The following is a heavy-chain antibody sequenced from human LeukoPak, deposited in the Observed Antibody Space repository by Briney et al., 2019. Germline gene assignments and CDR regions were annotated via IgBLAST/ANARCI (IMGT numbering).Heavy chain of an antibody. Sequence: SETLSLTCAVYGESFSGYYWTWVRQPPGKGLEWIGDINHSGRTTYNPSLKSRDIISVDTSKNLFSLNLTSVTAADTAVYYCTRPWQRRYYMDVWGKGTTVAVSS. CDR1: GESFSGYY. J-gene: IGHJ6*03. CDR3: TRPWQRRYYMDV. CDR2: INHSGRT. V-gene: IGHV4-34*01.